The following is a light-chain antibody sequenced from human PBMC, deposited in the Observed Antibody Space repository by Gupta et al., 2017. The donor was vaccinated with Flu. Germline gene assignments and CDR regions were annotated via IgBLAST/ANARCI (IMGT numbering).Light chain of an antibody. Sequence: QSVLTQPPSASGTPGQRVTISCSGSSSNIGSNTVNWYQQRPGTAPKLLIYSNNQRPSGVPDRFSGSKSGTSASLAISGLQSEDEADYYCAAWDDSLNGWVFGGGIKLTVL. CDR1: SSNIGSNT. CDR2: SNN. V-gene: IGLV1-44*01. J-gene: IGLJ3*02. CDR3: AAWDDSLNGWV.